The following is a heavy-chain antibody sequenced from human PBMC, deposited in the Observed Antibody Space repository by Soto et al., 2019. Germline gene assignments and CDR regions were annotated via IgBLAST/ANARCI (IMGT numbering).Heavy chain of an antibody. Sequence: TGGSLRLSCAASGFTFSSYSMNWVRQAPGKGLEWVSSISSSSSYIYYADSVKGRFTISRDNAKNSLYLQMNSLRAEDTAVYYCAKDRAIVLVPAATFSYYGMDVWGQGTTVTVSS. CDR1: GFTFSSYS. D-gene: IGHD2-2*01. V-gene: IGHV3-21*01. CDR2: ISSSSSYI. CDR3: AKDRAIVLVPAATFSYYGMDV. J-gene: IGHJ6*02.